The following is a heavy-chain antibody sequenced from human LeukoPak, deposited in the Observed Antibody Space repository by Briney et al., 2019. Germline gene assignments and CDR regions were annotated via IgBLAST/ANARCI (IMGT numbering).Heavy chain of an antibody. CDR2: IYYSGST. V-gene: IGHV4-39*07. D-gene: IGHD3-22*01. Sequence: SETLSLTCTVSGGSISSSSYYWGWIRQPPGKGLEWIGSIYYSGSTYYNPSLKSRVTISVDTSKNQFSLKLSSVTAADTAVYYCASTTTYYYDSSGYPIPQFDYWGQGTLVTVSS. CDR3: ASTTTYYYDSSGYPIPQFDY. J-gene: IGHJ4*02. CDR1: GGSISSSSYY.